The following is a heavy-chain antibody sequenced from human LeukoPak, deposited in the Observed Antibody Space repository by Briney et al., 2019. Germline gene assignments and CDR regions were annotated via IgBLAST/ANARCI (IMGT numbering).Heavy chain of an antibody. CDR2: IYYSGST. CDR3: ARDVAAAEVPSM. J-gene: IGHJ4*02. CDR1: GVSISSGDYY. V-gene: IGHV4-30-4*01. Sequence: PSETLSLTCTVSGVSISSGDYYWSWIRQPPGKGLEWIGYIYYSGSTYYNPSLKSRVTISVDTSKNQFSLKLSSVTAADTAVYYCARDVAAAEVPSMWGQGTLVTVSS. D-gene: IGHD6-13*01.